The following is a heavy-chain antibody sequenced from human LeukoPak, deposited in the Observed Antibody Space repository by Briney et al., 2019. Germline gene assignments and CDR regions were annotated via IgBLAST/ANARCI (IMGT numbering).Heavy chain of an antibody. V-gene: IGHV3-30*18. D-gene: IGHD4-17*01. CDR2: ISFDGSNK. CDR1: GFTFSNYG. J-gene: IGHJ4*02. CDR3: AKDQRSSEVRSPLDY. Sequence: GGSLRLSCAASGFTFSNYGIHWVRQAPGKGLEWVAVISFDGSNKDYADSVKGRFTISRDNSKNTLNLQMNSLRVEDTAVYYCAKDQRSSEVRSPLDYWGQGTLVTVSS.